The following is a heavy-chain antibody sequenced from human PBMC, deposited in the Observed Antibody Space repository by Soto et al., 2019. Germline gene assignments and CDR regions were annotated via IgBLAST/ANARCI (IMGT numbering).Heavy chain of an antibody. CDR1: GYSFTSYW. Sequence: GESLKISCKGSGYSFTSYWIGWVRQMPGKGLEWMGIIYPGDSDTRSSPSFQGQVTISADKSISTAYLQWSSLKASDTAMYYCARHRGGERGIAAAGDYWGQGTLVTVSS. J-gene: IGHJ4*02. V-gene: IGHV5-51*01. CDR2: IYPGDSDT. D-gene: IGHD6-13*01. CDR3: ARHRGGERGIAAAGDY.